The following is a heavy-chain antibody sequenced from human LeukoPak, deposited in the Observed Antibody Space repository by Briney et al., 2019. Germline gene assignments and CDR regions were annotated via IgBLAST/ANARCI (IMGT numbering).Heavy chain of an antibody. CDR1: GFTFSSYW. CDR3: ASLTNYDFWSGTVDY. V-gene: IGHV3-74*01. Sequence: TGGSLRLSCAASGFTFSSYWMHWVRQAPGKGLGWVSRINSDGSSTIYADSVKGRFTISRDNAKNTLYLQMNSLRAEDTAVYYCASLTNYDFWSGTVDYWGQGTLVTVSS. D-gene: IGHD3-3*01. CDR2: INSDGSST. J-gene: IGHJ4*02.